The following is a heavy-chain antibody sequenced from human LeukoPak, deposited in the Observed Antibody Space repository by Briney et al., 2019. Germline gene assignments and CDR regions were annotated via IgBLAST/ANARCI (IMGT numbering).Heavy chain of an antibody. CDR2: IFNYGGS. CDR3: ARVVGYCGGDCYSSEYAFDI. Sequence: PSETLSLTCAVSGEPIINYYWSWLRQSPGKGLEWIGYIFNYGGSNYNPSLKSRLTISVDSSMNQFSLKLSSVTAADTAVYYCARVVGYCGGDCYSSEYAFDIWGQGTMVTVSS. CDR1: GEPIINYY. D-gene: IGHD2-21*02. V-gene: IGHV4-59*08. J-gene: IGHJ3*02.